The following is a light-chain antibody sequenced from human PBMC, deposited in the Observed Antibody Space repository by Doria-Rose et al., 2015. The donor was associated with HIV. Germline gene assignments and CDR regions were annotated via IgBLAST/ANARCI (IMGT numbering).Light chain of an antibody. J-gene: IGKJ1*01. CDR1: QSFSSTY. Sequence: ETVLTQSPGTLSLSPGERATLSCRASQSFSSTYLAWYQQKPGQAPSLLIYDGSTRATGIPDRFSASGSGTDFTRTINRLEPEDFALYYCHQYGTSWTFGQGTKVEI. CDR2: DGS. V-gene: IGKV3-20*01. CDR3: HQYGTSWT.